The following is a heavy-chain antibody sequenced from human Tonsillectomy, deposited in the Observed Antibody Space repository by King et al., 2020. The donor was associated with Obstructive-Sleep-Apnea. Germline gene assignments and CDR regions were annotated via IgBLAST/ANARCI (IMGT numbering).Heavy chain of an antibody. D-gene: IGHD2-15*01. J-gene: IGHJ6*02. Sequence: QLQESGPGLVKPSETLSLTCTVSGGSISSSSYYWGWIRQPPGKGLEWIGNIYYSGSTYYNPSLKSRVTISVDTSKNQFSLQLSSVTAADTAVYYCASERDILVVAPADIYGMDVWGQGTTVTVSS. V-gene: IGHV4-39*07. CDR2: IYYSGST. CDR1: GGSISSSSYY. CDR3: ASERDILVVAPADIYGMDV.